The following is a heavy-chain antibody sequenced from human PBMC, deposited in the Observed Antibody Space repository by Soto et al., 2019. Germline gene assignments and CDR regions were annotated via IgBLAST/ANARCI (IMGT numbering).Heavy chain of an antibody. Sequence: QVQLVESGGGVVQPGGSLRLSCTASVFSFTSCAKHWVRQAPGKGLEWVALILYDENNKYYADSVKGRFTISRDNSKHTLYLQMNSLRAEDTAVYYCARVGVVATWDLFDFWGQGTLVTVSS. CDR2: ILYDENNK. CDR3: ARVGVVATWDLFDF. CDR1: VFSFTSCA. J-gene: IGHJ4*02. D-gene: IGHD5-12*01. V-gene: IGHV3-33*01.